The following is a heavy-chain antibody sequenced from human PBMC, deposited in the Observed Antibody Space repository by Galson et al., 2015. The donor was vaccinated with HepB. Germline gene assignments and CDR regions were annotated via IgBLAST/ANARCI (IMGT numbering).Heavy chain of an antibody. V-gene: IGHV1-18*01. CDR2: INTYNGDT. CDR1: GYTFINYG. CDR3: ARDEFGELSSHFDF. Sequence: SVKVSCKASGYTFINYGISWVRQAPGQGLEWMGWINTYNGDTHYAQNLQGRVTMTTDTSNTSYMELRGLRSDDTAVYYCARDEFGELSSHFDFWGQGTLVTVSS. J-gene: IGHJ4*02. D-gene: IGHD3-10*01.